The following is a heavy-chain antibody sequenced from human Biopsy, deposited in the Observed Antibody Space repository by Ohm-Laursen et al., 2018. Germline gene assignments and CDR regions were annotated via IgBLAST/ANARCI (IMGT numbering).Heavy chain of an antibody. D-gene: IGHD4-23*01. CDR2: ISYTGYT. Sequence: TLSLTCTISGGSFTGHYWSWIRQPPGKGLEWIGHISYTGYTSYNASLKSRVTISVDTSRNHFSLRLSSLTAADTAVYYCARGSNDFGGLYFPRWGQGTLLTVSS. J-gene: IGHJ4*02. V-gene: IGHV4-59*11. CDR1: GGSFTGHY. CDR3: ARGSNDFGGLYFPR.